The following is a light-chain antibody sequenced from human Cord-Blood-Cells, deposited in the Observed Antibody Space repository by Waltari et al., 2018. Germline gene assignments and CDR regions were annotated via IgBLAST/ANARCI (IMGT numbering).Light chain of an antibody. V-gene: IGLV2-11*01. CDR3: CSYAGSYTWV. Sequence: QSALTQPRSVSGSPGQSVTISCTGTSSDVGGYNYVSWYQQHPGKAPKHMIYDVGKRPSGVPDRFSGSKSGNTASLTISGLQAEDEADYYCCSYAGSYTWVFGGGTKLTVL. CDR1: SSDVGGYNY. J-gene: IGLJ3*02. CDR2: DVG.